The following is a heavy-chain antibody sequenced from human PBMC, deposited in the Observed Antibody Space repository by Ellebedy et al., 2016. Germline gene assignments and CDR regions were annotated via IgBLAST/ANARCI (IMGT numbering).Heavy chain of an antibody. J-gene: IGHJ6*02. D-gene: IGHD3-10*01. CDR2: TSYDGRYN. CDR3: AKKRNGSYYVSGWDV. CDR1: GFKFSIYG. V-gene: IGHV3-30*18. Sequence: GESLKISXAASGFKFSIYGMHWVRQAPGKGLEWVAVTSYDGRYNHYADSVKGRFTISRDNSENTLFLQMNSLRVEDTAMYYCAKKRNGSYYVSGWDVWGQGTTVTVSS.